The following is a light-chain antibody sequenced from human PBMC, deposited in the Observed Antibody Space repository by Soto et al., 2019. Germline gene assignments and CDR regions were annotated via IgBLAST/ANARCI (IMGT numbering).Light chain of an antibody. Sequence: VLTQPRSVSGSPGQSVTISCTGTSSDVGIYNYVSWYQQHPGKAPKLMIYDVSKRPSGVPDRLSGSKSGNTASLTISGLQAEDESDYYCAAWDDSLNGYVFGNGTKVTVL. J-gene: IGLJ1*01. CDR1: SSDVGIYNY. CDR3: AAWDDSLNGYV. V-gene: IGLV2-11*01. CDR2: DVS.